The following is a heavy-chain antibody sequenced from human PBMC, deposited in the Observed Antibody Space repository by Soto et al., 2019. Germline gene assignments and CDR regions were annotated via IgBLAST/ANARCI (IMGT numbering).Heavy chain of an antibody. D-gene: IGHD1-26*01. V-gene: IGHV3-33*01. CDR1: GFTFSSYG. CDR3: ARDTTGGFYYYGMDV. Sequence: QVQLVESGGGVVQPGRSLRLSCAASGFTFSSYGMHWVRQAPGKGLEWVAVIWYDGSNKYYADSVKGRFTISRDNSKNALDLQMNSPRAEDTAVYYCARDTTGGFYYYGMDVWGQGTTVTVSS. CDR2: IWYDGSNK. J-gene: IGHJ6*02.